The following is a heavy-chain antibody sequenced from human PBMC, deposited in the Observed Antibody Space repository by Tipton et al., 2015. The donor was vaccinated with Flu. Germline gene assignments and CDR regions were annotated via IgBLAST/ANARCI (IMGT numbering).Heavy chain of an antibody. V-gene: IGHV4-38-2*02. CDR1: GHSISSGYY. CDR2: IYQSGTT. CDR3: ARDDYSSNWYVY. Sequence: LRLSCTVSGHSISSGYYWGWIRQPPGKGLEWIGSIYQSGTTYYNPSLKSRVTISVDTSRNQFSLKLSSVTAADSAVYYCARDDYSSNWYVYWGQGILVTVSS. D-gene: IGHD6-13*01. J-gene: IGHJ4*02.